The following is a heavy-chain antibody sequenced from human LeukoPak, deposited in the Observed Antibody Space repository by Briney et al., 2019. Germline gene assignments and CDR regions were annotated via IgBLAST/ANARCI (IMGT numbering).Heavy chain of an antibody. J-gene: IGHJ1*01. D-gene: IGHD2-2*01. CDR2: ISGSGGTT. CDR3: AKADVVVPAASHSFQH. Sequence: HPGGSLRLSCAASGFTFNNYGMSWVRQAPGKGLEWVSAISGSGGTTYYADSVKGRFTISRDNSKNTLFLQMNSLRAEDTAVYYCAKADVVVPAASHSFQHWGQGTLVTVSS. CDR1: GFTFNNYG. V-gene: IGHV3-23*01.